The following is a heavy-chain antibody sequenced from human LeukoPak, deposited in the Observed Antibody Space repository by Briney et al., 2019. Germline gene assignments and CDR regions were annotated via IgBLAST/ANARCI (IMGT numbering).Heavy chain of an antibody. CDR3: ARQGDSSGWYIY. CDR2: IYYSGST. J-gene: IGHJ4*02. Sequence: SETLSLTCTVSGGSISSGGYYWSWIRQHPGKGLEWIGYIYYSGSTYYNPSLKSRVTISVDTSKNQFSLNLTSVAAADTAVYYCARQGDSSGWYIYWGQGTLVTVSS. CDR1: GGSISSGGYY. D-gene: IGHD6-19*01. V-gene: IGHV4-39*01.